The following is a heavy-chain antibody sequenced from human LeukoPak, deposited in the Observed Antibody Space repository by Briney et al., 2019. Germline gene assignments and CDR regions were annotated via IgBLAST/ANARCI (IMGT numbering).Heavy chain of an antibody. CDR3: ARIQVRGSGWYYFDY. J-gene: IGHJ4*02. CDR1: GFSLSTSGMC. Sequence: ESGPALVKPTQTLTLTCTFSGFSLSTSGMCVSWIRQPPGKALEWLARIDWDDDKYYSTSLKTRLTISKDTSKNQVVLTMTNMDPVDTATYYCARIQVRGSGWYYFDYWGQGTLVTVSS. D-gene: IGHD6-19*01. V-gene: IGHV2-70*11. CDR2: IDWDDDK.